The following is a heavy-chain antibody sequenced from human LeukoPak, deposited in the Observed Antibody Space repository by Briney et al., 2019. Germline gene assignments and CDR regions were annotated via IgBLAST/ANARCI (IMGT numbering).Heavy chain of an antibody. CDR2: MNPNSGNT. V-gene: IGHV1-8*01. CDR3: ASPLVPAAPGWFDP. D-gene: IGHD2-2*01. J-gene: IGHJ5*02. Sequence: ASVKVSCKASGYTFTSYDINWVRQATGQGLEWMGWMNPNSGNTGYAQKFQGRVTMTRNTSISTAYMELSSLRSEDTAVYYCASPLVPAAPGWFDPLGQGTLVTVSS. CDR1: GYTFTSYD.